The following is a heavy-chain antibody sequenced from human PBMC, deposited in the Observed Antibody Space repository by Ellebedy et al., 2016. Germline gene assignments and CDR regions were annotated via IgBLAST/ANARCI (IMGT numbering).Heavy chain of an antibody. D-gene: IGHD1-26*01. Sequence: GGSLRLSCAVSGFTFRNYNINWVRQAPGKGLEWVSAISSSGTYKYYADSVRGRFTISRDNANNSLFLQMDSLRAEDTAVYYCATLGLVGALGDWFDPWGQGTLVTVSS. CDR2: ISSSGTYK. J-gene: IGHJ5*02. CDR1: GFTFRNYN. CDR3: ATLGLVGALGDWFDP. V-gene: IGHV3-21*01.